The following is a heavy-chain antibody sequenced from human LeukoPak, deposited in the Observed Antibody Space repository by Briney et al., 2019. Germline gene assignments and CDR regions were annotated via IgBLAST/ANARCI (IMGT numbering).Heavy chain of an antibody. CDR2: ISPGDSGI. D-gene: IGHD3-16*01. CDR3: AAGGASAP. V-gene: IGHV5-51*01. CDR1: GYSFTNFW. Sequence: GESLKISCKGSGYSFTNFWIGWVRQMPGKGLEWMGVISPGDSGIRYSPSFQGQVTISVDKSISTAYLQWSSLKASDSAMYYCAAGGASAPWGQGTLVTVSS. J-gene: IGHJ5*02.